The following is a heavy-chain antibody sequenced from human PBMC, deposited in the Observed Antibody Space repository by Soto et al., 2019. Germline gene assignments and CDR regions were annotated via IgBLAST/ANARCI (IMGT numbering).Heavy chain of an antibody. CDR2: IYHSGST. CDR1: GGSISSSNW. D-gene: IGHD6-19*01. CDR3: ARSPAHYANSGWYQGYFQH. Sequence: QVQLQESGPGLVKPSGTLSLTCAVSGGSISSSNWWSWVRQPPGKGLEWIGEIYHSGSTNYNPSLKSRVTISVDKSKNQFSLKLSSVTAADTAVYYCARSPAHYANSGWYQGYFQHWGQGTLVTVSS. V-gene: IGHV4-4*02. J-gene: IGHJ1*01.